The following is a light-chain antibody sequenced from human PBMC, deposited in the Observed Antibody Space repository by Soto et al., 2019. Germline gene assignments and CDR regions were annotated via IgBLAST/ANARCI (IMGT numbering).Light chain of an antibody. Sequence: EIVMTQSPATLSVSPGSRATLSFRASQSVDNDLAGYQQKPGQPPRILIYDASTRATGIPARFSGSQAGTEFTLTISSLLSEDFAVYSCQQYNNWPLTFGGGTKVDIK. CDR1: QSVDND. CDR3: QQYNNWPLT. CDR2: DAS. J-gene: IGKJ4*01. V-gene: IGKV3D-15*01.